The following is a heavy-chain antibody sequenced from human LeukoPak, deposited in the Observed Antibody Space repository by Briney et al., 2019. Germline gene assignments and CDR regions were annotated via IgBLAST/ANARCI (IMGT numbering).Heavy chain of an antibody. Sequence: GGSLRLSCAASGFTFSSHAMHCVRQAPGKGLEWVAVMSYDGSSEYYADSVKGRFTISRDNSKNTLYLQMNSLRAEDTAVYYCARGIYSSGPDAFDIWGQGTMVTVSS. CDR2: MSYDGSSE. CDR3: ARGIYSSGPDAFDI. D-gene: IGHD3-10*01. V-gene: IGHV3-30-3*01. J-gene: IGHJ3*02. CDR1: GFTFSSHA.